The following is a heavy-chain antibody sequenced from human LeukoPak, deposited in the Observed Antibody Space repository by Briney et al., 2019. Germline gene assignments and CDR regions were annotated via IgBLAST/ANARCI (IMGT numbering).Heavy chain of an antibody. CDR2: INHSGST. J-gene: IGHJ4*02. CDR3: ARRTMVTTYDY. V-gene: IGHV4-34*01. Sequence: SETLSLTCAVYGGSFSGYYWSWIRQPPGKGLEWIGEINHSGSTNYNPSLKSRVTISVDTSKNQFSLKLSSVTAADTAVYYCARRTMVTTYDYWGQGTLVTVSS. CDR1: GGSFSGYY. D-gene: IGHD4-17*01.